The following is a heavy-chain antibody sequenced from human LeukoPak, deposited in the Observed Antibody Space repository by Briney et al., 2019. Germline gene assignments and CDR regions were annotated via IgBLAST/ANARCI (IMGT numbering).Heavy chain of an antibody. Sequence: ASVKVSCKASGYTFTSYAMHWVRQAPGQRLEWMGWINAGNGNTKYSQRFQGRVTITRDTSASTAYMELSSLRSEDTAVYYCARDREVAAAGRVRYYGMDVWGQGTTVTVSS. CDR2: INAGNGNT. D-gene: IGHD6-13*01. J-gene: IGHJ6*02. V-gene: IGHV1-3*01. CDR1: GYTFTSYA. CDR3: ARDREVAAAGRVRYYGMDV.